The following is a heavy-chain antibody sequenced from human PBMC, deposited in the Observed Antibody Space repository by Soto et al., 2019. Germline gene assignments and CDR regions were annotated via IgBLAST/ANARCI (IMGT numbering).Heavy chain of an antibody. CDR3: AMSQRSYHYDSSGSYQYAY. CDR1: GYTLTELS. CDR2: FDPEDGET. V-gene: IGHV1-24*01. J-gene: IGHJ4*02. Sequence: QVQLVQSGAEVKKPGASVKVSCKVSGYTLTELSMHWVRQAPGKGLEWMGGFDPEDGETIYAQKFQGRVTMTEDTSTDTAYMELSSLRSEETAVYYCAMSQRSYHYDSSGSYQYAYWGQGTLVTVSS. D-gene: IGHD3-22*01.